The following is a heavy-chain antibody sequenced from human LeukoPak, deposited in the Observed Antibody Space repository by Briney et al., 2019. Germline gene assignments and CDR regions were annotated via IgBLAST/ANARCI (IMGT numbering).Heavy chain of an antibody. J-gene: IGHJ4*02. V-gene: IGHV4-59*01. D-gene: IGHD3-22*01. Sequence: SETLSLTCTVSGGSISSYYWNWIRQPPGKGLEWIGYIYYSGSTNYNPSPKSRVTISVDTSKNQFSLKLSSVTAADTAVYYCARGADSSGYYSIFYFDYWGQGTLVTVSS. CDR2: IYYSGST. CDR3: ARGADSSGYYSIFYFDY. CDR1: GGSISSYY.